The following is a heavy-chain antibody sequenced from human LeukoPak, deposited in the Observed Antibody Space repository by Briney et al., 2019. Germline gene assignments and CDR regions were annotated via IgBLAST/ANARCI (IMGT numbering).Heavy chain of an antibody. Sequence: GGSLRLSCAASGFTFSSYAMSWVRQAPGKGLEWVSGISWNSGSIGYADSVKGRFTISRDNAKNSLYLQMNSLRAEDTALYYCAKDNGIAVAGTYFDYWGQGTLVTVSS. CDR3: AKDNGIAVAGTYFDY. V-gene: IGHV3-9*01. CDR2: ISWNSGSI. D-gene: IGHD6-19*01. CDR1: GFTFSSYA. J-gene: IGHJ4*02.